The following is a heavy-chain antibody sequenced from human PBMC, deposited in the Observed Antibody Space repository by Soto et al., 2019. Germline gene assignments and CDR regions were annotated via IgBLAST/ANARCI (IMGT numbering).Heavy chain of an antibody. J-gene: IGHJ4*02. CDR2: IIPILGIA. V-gene: IGHV1-69*02. CDR3: ARLVDVVVPAANGVSDY. CDR1: GGTFSSYT. D-gene: IGHD2-2*01. Sequence: QVQLVQSGAEVKKPGSSVKVSCKASGGTFSSYTISWVRQAPGQGLEWMGRIIPILGIANYAQKFQGRVTITADKSTSTAYMELSSLRSEDTAVYYCARLVDVVVPAANGVSDYWGQGTLVTVSS.